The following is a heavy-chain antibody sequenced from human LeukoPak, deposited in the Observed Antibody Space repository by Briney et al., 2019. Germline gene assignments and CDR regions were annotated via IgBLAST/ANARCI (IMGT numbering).Heavy chain of an antibody. CDR2: IYYSGST. J-gene: IGHJ3*02. Sequence: SEALSLTCTVSGGSISSYYWSWIRQPPGKGLEWIGYIYYSGSTNYNPSLKGRVTISVDTSKNQFSLKLSSVTAADTAVYYCARVYGGGYDFRGAFDIWGQGTMVTVSS. CDR3: ARVYGGGYDFRGAFDI. D-gene: IGHD5-12*01. CDR1: GGSISSYY. V-gene: IGHV4-59*01.